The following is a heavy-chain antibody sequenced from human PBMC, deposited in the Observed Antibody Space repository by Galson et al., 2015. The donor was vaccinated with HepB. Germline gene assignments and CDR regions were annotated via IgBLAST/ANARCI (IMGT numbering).Heavy chain of an antibody. J-gene: IGHJ4*02. Sequence: SVKVSCKASGGSFSSIAFSWVRQAPGQGLEWMGGIIPIFNTPKYAQKFQDRVTITADKSTLTGYMEPTNLRSGDTAIYYCARIPSTSTSTWEYWGQGTLVTVSS. V-gene: IGHV1-69*06. CDR2: IIPIFNTP. D-gene: IGHD1-1*01. CDR3: ARIPSTSTSTWEY. CDR1: GGSFSSIA.